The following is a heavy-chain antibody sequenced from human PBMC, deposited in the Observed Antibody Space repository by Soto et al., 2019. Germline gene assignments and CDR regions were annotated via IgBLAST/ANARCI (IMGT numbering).Heavy chain of an antibody. V-gene: IGHV1-2*04. J-gene: IGHJ6*02. Sequence: VLLVQSGAEVKQPGASVKVSCKASGYTFTGYYMHWVRQAPGQGLEWMGWINPNSGGTEYAQKFQGWLTMTRDTSISRAYMDLSRLKAEDTAGYYCARSTTTNWQRACVDYYRMDVWGRGTTVTVSS. CDR1: GYTFTGYY. CDR3: ARSTTTNWQRACVDYYRMDV. CDR2: INPNSGGT. D-gene: IGHD2-2*01.